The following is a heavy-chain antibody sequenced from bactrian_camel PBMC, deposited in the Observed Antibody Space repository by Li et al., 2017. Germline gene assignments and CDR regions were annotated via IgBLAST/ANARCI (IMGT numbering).Heavy chain of an antibody. CDR1: GYVSRQYF. Sequence: HVQLVESGGGSVQAGGSLRLSCAASGYVSRQYFLGWFRQAPGKEREGVARIGIYGITSYADSVKDRFTISKNRARNTLYLRMESLKPEDTAMYYCAADRSPRACTYCRGKDCSGLGWWGQGTQVTVS. CDR3: AADRSPRACTYCRGKDCSGLGW. J-gene: IGHJ6*01. V-gene: IGHV3S53*01. D-gene: IGHD3*01. CDR2: IGIYGIT.